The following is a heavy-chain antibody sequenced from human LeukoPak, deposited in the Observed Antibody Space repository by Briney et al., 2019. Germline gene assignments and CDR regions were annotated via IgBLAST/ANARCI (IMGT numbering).Heavy chain of an antibody. CDR1: GFTFSSYE. D-gene: IGHD2-21*02. Sequence: GGSLRLSCATSGFTFSSYEMNWVRQAPGKGLEWVSYISSSGSTIYYADSVKGRFTISRDNAKNSLYLQMSSLRAEDTAVYYCARDHPRYNDCWDYWGQGTLVTVSS. CDR3: ARDHPRYNDCWDY. V-gene: IGHV3-48*03. CDR2: ISSSGSTI. J-gene: IGHJ4*02.